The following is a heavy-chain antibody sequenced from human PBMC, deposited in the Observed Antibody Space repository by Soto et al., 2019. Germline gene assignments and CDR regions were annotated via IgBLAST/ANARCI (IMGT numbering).Heavy chain of an antibody. J-gene: IGHJ4*02. D-gene: IGHD2-21*01. CDR3: ARDGEGY. CDR1: GFTFSSYW. CDR2: INTDGSET. V-gene: IGHV3-74*01. Sequence: EVQLVESGGGLVQPGGSLRLSCAASGFTFSSYWMHWVRQVPGKGLVWVSRINTDGSETNYADCVKGRFTVSRDNAKNTQYLQMNNLRVEDTAVYYCARDGEGYWGQGTLVTVSS.